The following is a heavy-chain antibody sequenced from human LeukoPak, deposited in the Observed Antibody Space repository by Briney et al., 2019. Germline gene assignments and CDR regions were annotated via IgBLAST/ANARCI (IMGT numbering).Heavy chain of an antibody. Sequence: PSETLSLTCTVSGGSISSYYWSWIRQPPGKGLEWIGDILYSGTTNYNPSLKSRVTISVDTSKNQFSLRLSSVTAADTAVYYSARLASGSYGPLTPFDYWGQGTLVTVSS. D-gene: IGHD1-26*01. J-gene: IGHJ4*02. CDR2: ILYSGTT. V-gene: IGHV4-59*08. CDR3: ARLASGSYGPLTPFDY. CDR1: GGSISSYY.